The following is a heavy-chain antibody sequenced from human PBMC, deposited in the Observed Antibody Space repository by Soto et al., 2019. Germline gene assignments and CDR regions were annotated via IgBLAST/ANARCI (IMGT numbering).Heavy chain of an antibody. J-gene: IGHJ5*02. CDR2: IYATGNT. CDR3: ARESAENCFDP. CDR1: GESISSGSYT. Sequence: SETLSLTCAVSGESISSGSYTWSWIRQPPGRGLEWIGYIYATGNTYFNPSLDSRVTMSVDRSKNVFSLKLSSVTAADTAVYYCARESAENCFDPWGQGTLVTVSS. V-gene: IGHV4-30-2*01.